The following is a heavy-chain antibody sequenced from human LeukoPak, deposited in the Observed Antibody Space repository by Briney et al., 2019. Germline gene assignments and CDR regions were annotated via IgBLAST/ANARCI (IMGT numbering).Heavy chain of an antibody. CDR2: ISGAGGST. CDR3: VKLRTGTATNFDY. V-gene: IGHV3-23*01. CDR1: GFTFSSYA. D-gene: IGHD1-1*01. Sequence: PGGSLRLSCAASGFTFSSYAMSWVRQAPGKGLGWVSGISGAGGSTYYADSVKGRLTISRDNSKDTLYLQMNSLRAEDTAIYYCVKLRTGTATNFDYWGQGTLVTVSS. J-gene: IGHJ4*02.